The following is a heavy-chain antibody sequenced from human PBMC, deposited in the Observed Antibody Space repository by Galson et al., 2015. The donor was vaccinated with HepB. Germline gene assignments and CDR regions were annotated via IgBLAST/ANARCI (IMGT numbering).Heavy chain of an antibody. CDR1: GYIFSGYY. Sequence: SVKVSCKASGYIFSGYYMHWVRQAPGHGLEWMGRINPNSGDTNYAQKFRGRVTMTRDTSIRTAYMELSSLRSDDTAVYYCARDPFRRDVGHGAFDIWGQGTMVTVS. CDR3: ARDPFRRDVGHGAFDI. J-gene: IGHJ3*02. CDR2: INPNSGDT. D-gene: IGHD2/OR15-2a*01. V-gene: IGHV1-2*06.